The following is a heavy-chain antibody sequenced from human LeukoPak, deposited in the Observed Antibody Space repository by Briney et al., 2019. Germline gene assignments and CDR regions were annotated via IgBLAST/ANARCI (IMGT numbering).Heavy chain of an antibody. J-gene: IGHJ4*02. CDR2: ISPTGSTT. V-gene: IGHV3-74*01. D-gene: IGHD3-3*01. Sequence: GGSLRLSCTASGFSFSGHWMHWARQLPGKGLVWVSRISPTGSTTSYADSVKGRFTVSRDNAKNTLYLQVNNLRAEDTAVYYCARDRAWNYFDYWGQGTLVTVSS. CDR3: ARDRAWNYFDY. CDR1: GFSFSGHW.